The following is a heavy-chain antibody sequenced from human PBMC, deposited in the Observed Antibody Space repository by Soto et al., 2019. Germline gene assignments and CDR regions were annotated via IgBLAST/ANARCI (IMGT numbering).Heavy chain of an antibody. J-gene: IGHJ4*02. D-gene: IGHD1-26*01. CDR1: GGTFSSYS. CDR2: FIPIFGTA. Sequence: QVQLVQSGAEVKKPGSSVKVSCKASGGTFSSYSINWVRQAPGQGLEWMGEFIPIFGTANYEQKFQGRVTITADESTSTAYLERSSLRSEDTAVYYCARDGGRHSGGIDYWGQGTLVTVSS. V-gene: IGHV1-69*01. CDR3: ARDGGRHSGGIDY.